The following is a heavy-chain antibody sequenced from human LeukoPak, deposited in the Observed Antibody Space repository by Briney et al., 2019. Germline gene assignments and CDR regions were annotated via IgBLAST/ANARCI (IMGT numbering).Heavy chain of an antibody. CDR2: LKSKTGGGTA. Sequence: GGSLRLSCAASGFTFNNAWMSWVRQAPGKGLEWVGRLKSKTGGGTADYAAPVKGRFTMSRNDSKNTLYLQMNSLKTEDTAVYFCTRDLSTYGDYDYWGQGTLVTVSS. CDR1: GFTFNNAW. J-gene: IGHJ4*02. CDR3: TRDLSTYGDYDY. V-gene: IGHV3-15*01. D-gene: IGHD4-17*01.